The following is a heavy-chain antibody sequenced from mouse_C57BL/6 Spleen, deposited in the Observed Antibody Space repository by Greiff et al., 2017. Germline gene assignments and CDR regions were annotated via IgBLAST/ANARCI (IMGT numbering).Heavy chain of an antibody. Sequence: VMLVESGGGLVKPGGSLKLSCAASGFTFSSYAMSWVRQTPEKRLEWVATISDGGSYTYYPDNVKGRFTISRDNAKNNLYLQMSHLKSEDTAMYYCARVNYGFAYWGQGTLVTVSA. J-gene: IGHJ3*01. D-gene: IGHD1-1*01. V-gene: IGHV5-4*03. CDR1: GFTFSSYA. CDR3: ARVNYGFAY. CDR2: ISDGGSYT.